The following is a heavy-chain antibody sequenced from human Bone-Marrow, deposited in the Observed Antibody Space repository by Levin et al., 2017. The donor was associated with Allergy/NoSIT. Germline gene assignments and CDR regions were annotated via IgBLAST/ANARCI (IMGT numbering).Heavy chain of an antibody. V-gene: IGHV4-4*02. CDR3: VRNNGGNSSSSGRLDF. CDR1: GASLSGRHW. CDR2: ISPTGAT. J-gene: IGHJ4*02. Sequence: MPSETLSLTCAVSGASLSGRHWWTWVRQAPGKGLEWLGDISPTGATTYSPSVHSRVTISMDTLRSQFFLRLTAVRVADTAIYYCVRNNGGNSSSSGRLDFWGQGTPVTVSS. D-gene: IGHD6-6*01.